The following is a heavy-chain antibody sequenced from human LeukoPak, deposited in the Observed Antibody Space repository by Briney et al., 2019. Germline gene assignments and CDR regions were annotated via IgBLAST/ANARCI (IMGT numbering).Heavy chain of an antibody. V-gene: IGHV4-59*01. J-gene: IGHJ6*02. CDR3: ARGGIMDV. D-gene: IGHD1-14*01. CDR2: IHYSGSA. CDR1: GGSITNYH. Sequence: PSETLSLTCTVSGGSITNYHWSWIRQPPGKGLEYIGQIHYSGSAKYNPSLQSRVTISVDTSKNQFSLKLNSVIAADTAVYYCARGGIMDVWGQGTTVTVSS.